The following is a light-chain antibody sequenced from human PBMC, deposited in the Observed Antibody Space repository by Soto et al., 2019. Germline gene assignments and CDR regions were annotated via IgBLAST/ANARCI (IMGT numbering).Light chain of an antibody. J-gene: IGLJ2*01. CDR3: SSYTSSSTLVV. Sequence: QSALTQPAPVSGSPGQSITISCTGTSSDVGGYNYVSWYQQPPGKAPKLMIYDVSNRPSGVSNRFSGSKSGNTASLTISGLQAEDEGDYYCSSYTSSSTLVVFGGGTKVTVL. CDR1: SSDVGGYNY. V-gene: IGLV2-14*03. CDR2: DVS.